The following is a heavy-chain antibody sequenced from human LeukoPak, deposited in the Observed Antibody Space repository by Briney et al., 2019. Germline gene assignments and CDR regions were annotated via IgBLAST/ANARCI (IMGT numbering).Heavy chain of an antibody. Sequence: GGSLRLSCAASGFTFSSYAMHWVRQAPGKGLEWVAVISYDGSNKYYADSVKGRFTISRDNSKNTLYLQMNSLRAEDTAVYYCAREGSSWYPGYFDYWGQGTLVTVSS. J-gene: IGHJ4*02. CDR2: ISYDGSNK. CDR3: AREGSSWYPGYFDY. V-gene: IGHV3-30-3*01. CDR1: GFTFSSYA. D-gene: IGHD6-13*01.